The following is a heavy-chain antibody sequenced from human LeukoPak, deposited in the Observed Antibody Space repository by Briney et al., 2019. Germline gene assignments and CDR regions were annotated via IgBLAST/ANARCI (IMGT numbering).Heavy chain of an antibody. CDR2: IYYSGST. Sequence: PSETLSLTCTVSGGSISSSSYYWGWIRQPPGKGLEWIGSIYYSGSTYYNPSLKSRVTISVDTSKNQFSLKLSSVTAADTAVYYCARGGELLRPADYWGQGALATVSS. J-gene: IGHJ4*02. V-gene: IGHV4-39*07. CDR3: ARGGELLRPADY. D-gene: IGHD1-26*01. CDR1: GGSISSSSYY.